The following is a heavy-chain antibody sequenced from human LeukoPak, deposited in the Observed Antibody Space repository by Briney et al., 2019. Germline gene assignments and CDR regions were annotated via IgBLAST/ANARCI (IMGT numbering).Heavy chain of an antibody. Sequence: GGSLRLSCAASGFTFSSYGMHWVRQAPGKGLEWVVVISYDGSNKYYADSVKGRFTISRDNSKNTLYLQMNSLRAEDTAVHYCASDSSGWYYYYGMDVWGQGTTVTVSS. CDR1: GFTFSSYG. D-gene: IGHD6-19*01. CDR3: ASDSSGWYYYYGMDV. J-gene: IGHJ6*02. V-gene: IGHV3-30*03. CDR2: ISYDGSNK.